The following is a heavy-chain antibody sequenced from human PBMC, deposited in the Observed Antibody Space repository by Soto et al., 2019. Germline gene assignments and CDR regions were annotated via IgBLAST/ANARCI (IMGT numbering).Heavy chain of an antibody. CDR3: AKDSPDGDYVHYYYGMDV. Sequence: QVQLVESGGGVVQPGRSLRLSCAASGFTFSSYGMHWVRQAPGKGLEWVAVISYDGSNKYYADSVKGRFTISRDNSKNTLYLQMNSLRAEDTAVYYWAKDSPDGDYVHYYYGMDVW. D-gene: IGHD4-17*01. V-gene: IGHV3-30*18. CDR2: ISYDGSNK. CDR1: GFTFSSYG. J-gene: IGHJ6*01.